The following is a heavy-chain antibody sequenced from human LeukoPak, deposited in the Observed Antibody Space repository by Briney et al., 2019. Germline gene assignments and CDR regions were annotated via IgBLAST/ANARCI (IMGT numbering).Heavy chain of an antibody. Sequence: GASVKVSCKASGYTFTNYGFSWVRQAPGQGLEWMGWISGYNGKTDYSQKLQGRVTMTTDTSTSTAYMELGSLTSDDTAVYYCARDVGVSQFDSWGQGTLVTVSS. CDR3: ARDVGVSQFDS. CDR2: ISGYNGKT. D-gene: IGHD3-10*01. J-gene: IGHJ4*02. V-gene: IGHV1-18*01. CDR1: GYTFTNYG.